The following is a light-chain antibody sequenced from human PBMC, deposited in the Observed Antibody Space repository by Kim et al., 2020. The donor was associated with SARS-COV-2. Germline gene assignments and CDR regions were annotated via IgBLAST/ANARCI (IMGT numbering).Light chain of an antibody. J-gene: IGLJ2*01. V-gene: IGLV2-8*01. Sequence: QSALTQPPSASGSPGQSVTISCTGTSSDLGGYNYVSWYQQHPGKVPKLMIYEVSKRPSGVPDRFSGSKSGNTASLTVSGLQAEDEADYYCSSYAGNNNLVFGGGTKVTVL. CDR1: SSDLGGYNY. CDR2: EVS. CDR3: SSYAGNNNLV.